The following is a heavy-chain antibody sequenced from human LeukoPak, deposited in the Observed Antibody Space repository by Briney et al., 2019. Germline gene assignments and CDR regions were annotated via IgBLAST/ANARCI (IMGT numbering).Heavy chain of an antibody. D-gene: IGHD1-14*01. CDR2: IYYTGIT. Sequence: SETLSLTCTVSGGSINAYYWSWIRQPPGKGLEWIGNIYYTGITNYNPSLTSRVSISVDTSKNQFSLKLSSVTAADTAVYYCVRSHHGGVWGKGTTVTVSS. CDR3: VRSHHGGV. CDR1: GGSINAYY. J-gene: IGHJ6*04. V-gene: IGHV4-59*01.